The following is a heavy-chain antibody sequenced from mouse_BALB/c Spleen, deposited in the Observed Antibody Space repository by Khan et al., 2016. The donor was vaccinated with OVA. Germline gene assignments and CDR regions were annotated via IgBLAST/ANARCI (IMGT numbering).Heavy chain of an antibody. CDR3: VRDWAYHRNDGWFAY. J-gene: IGHJ3*01. V-gene: IGHV1-4*01. D-gene: IGHD2-14*01. Sequence: QVRLQQSGAELARPGASVKMSCKASGYTFTSYTIHWIKLRPGQGLEWIGYINPSHGYSNYNQKFKDKVTLTADKSSTTAYMQLSSLTSDDSAVYNCVRDWAYHRNDGWFAYWGLGTLVTVSA. CDR2: INPSHGYS. CDR1: GYTFTSYT.